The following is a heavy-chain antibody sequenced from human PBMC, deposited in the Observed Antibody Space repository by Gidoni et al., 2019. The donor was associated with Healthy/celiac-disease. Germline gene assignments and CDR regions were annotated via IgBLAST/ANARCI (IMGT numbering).Heavy chain of an antibody. CDR1: GYSISSGYY. Sequence: QVQLQESGPGLVKPSETLSPTCTVSGYSISSGYYWGWIRQPPGKGLGWIGSIYHSGSTYYNPSLKSRVTISVDTSKNQFSLKLSSVTAADTAVYYCASRGSADYFDYWGQGTLVTVSS. CDR2: IYHSGST. V-gene: IGHV4-38-2*02. D-gene: IGHD3-10*01. CDR3: ASRGSADYFDY. J-gene: IGHJ4*02.